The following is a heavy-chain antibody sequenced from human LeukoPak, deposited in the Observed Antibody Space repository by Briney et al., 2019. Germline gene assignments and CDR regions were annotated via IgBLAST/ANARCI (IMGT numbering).Heavy chain of an antibody. Sequence: GGSLRLSCAASGFTLSKHWMLWVRQAPGKGLVWVSRINSYETTLQYADSVKGRFTISRDTAKNTLYLQMNSLRAEDTAVYYCARVIVGGTGFDCWGQGTLVTVSS. V-gene: IGHV3-74*01. CDR3: ARVIVGGTGFDC. CDR1: GFTLSKHW. J-gene: IGHJ4*02. CDR2: INSYETTL. D-gene: IGHD1-26*01.